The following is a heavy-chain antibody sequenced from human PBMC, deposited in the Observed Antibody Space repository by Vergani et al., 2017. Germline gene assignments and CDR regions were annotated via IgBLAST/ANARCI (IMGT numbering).Heavy chain of an antibody. CDR1: GYTFTSYG. D-gene: IGHD6-13*01. CDR2: ISAYNGNT. J-gene: IGHJ3*02. CDR3: ARDPRRIAAAGTNAFDI. V-gene: IGHV1-18*01. Sequence: QVQLVQSGAEVKKPGASVKVSCKASGYTFTSYGISWVRQAPGQGLEWMGWISAYNGNTNYAQKLQGRVTMTTDTSTSTAYMELRSLRSDDTAVYYCARDPRRIAAAGTNAFDIWGQGQWSPSLQ.